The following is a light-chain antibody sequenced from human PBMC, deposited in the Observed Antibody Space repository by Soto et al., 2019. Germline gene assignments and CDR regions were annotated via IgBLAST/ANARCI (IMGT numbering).Light chain of an antibody. CDR1: SSDVGGYNY. V-gene: IGLV2-14*01. J-gene: IGLJ2*01. CDR2: EVS. Sequence: QSVLTQPASVSGSPGQSITISCTGTSSDVGGYNYVSWYQQHPGKAPKLMIYEVSNRPSGVSNRFSGSKSGNTASLTISGLQAEDEADYYCSSYTSSSTRMVVFGGGTQLTVL. CDR3: SSYTSSSTRMVV.